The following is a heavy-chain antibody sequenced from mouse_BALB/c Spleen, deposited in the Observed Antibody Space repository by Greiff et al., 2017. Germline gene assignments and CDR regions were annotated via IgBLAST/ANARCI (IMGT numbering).Heavy chain of an antibody. CDR2: IWWNDDK. Sequence: QVTLKVCGPGILQPSQTLSLTCSFSGFSLSTSGMSVGWIRQPSGKGLEWLAHIWWNDDKYYNPALKSRLTISKDTSNNQVFLKIASVVTADTATYYCARIAYYGSYYYAMDYWGQGTSVTVSS. J-gene: IGHJ4*01. V-gene: IGHV8-8*01. D-gene: IGHD1-1*02. CDR1: GFSLSTSGMS. CDR3: ARIAYYGSYYYAMDY.